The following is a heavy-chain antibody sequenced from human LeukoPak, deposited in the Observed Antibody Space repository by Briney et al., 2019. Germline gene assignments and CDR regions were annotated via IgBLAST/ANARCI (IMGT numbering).Heavy chain of an antibody. Sequence: PGGSLRLSCAASGFTFSSYSMNWVRQAPGKGLEWVLSISSSSSYIYYADSVKGRFTISRDNAKNSLYLQMNSLRAEDTAVYYCARDGYGDYVPFDYWGQGTLVTVSS. D-gene: IGHD4-17*01. CDR3: ARDGYGDYVPFDY. CDR1: GFTFSSYS. V-gene: IGHV3-21*01. J-gene: IGHJ4*02. CDR2: ISSSSSYI.